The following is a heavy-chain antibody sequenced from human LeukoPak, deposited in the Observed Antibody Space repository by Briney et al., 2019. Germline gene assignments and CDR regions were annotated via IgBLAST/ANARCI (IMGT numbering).Heavy chain of an antibody. CDR1: GFTFSTYN. CDR3: ARDRQQMDREGYFDL. CDR2: ISSTTRTI. D-gene: IGHD6-13*01. Sequence: PGGSLRLSCAASGFTFSTYNMNWVRQAPGKGLEWVSYISSTTRTIYYADPVKGRFTISRDNAKNALFLQMNSLRDEDTAVYYCARDRQQMDREGYFDLWGRGTLVTVSS. J-gene: IGHJ2*01. V-gene: IGHV3-48*02.